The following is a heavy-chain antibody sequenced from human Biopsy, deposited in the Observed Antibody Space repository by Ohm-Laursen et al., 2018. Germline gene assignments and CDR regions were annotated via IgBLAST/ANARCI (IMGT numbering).Heavy chain of an antibody. Sequence: SLRLSCTASGFTFNNYGMQWVRQAPGKGLGWVAFIFYDGSNTHYADSVKGRFTISRDNSRDTLYLQMSSLRAEDTAVYYCAKDRYNYTPIGGFSMDVWGQGTTVTVSS. D-gene: IGHD5-18*01. CDR1: GFTFNNYG. V-gene: IGHV3-30*18. J-gene: IGHJ6*02. CDR3: AKDRYNYTPIGGFSMDV. CDR2: IFYDGSNT.